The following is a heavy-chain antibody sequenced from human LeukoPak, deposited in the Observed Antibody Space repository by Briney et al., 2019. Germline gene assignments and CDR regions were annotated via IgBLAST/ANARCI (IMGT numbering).Heavy chain of an antibody. V-gene: IGHV3-74*01. CDR3: ARGGSGSYYDYFDY. Sequence: PGGSLGLSCAASGFTFSSYWMHWVRQAPGKGLVWVSRINSDGSSTNYADSVKGRFTISRDNAKNTLYLQMNSLRAEDTAVYYCARGGSGSYYDYFDYWGQGTLVTVSS. J-gene: IGHJ4*02. CDR2: INSDGSST. CDR1: GFTFSSYW. D-gene: IGHD3-10*01.